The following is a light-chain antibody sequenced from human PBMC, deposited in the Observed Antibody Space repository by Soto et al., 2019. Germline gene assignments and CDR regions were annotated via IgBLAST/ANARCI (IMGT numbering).Light chain of an antibody. J-gene: IGKJ1*01. CDR1: QSVSSGY. CDR2: GAS. CDR3: QQRSNWPPWT. V-gene: IGKV3D-20*02. Sequence: DIVLTQSPGTLYLSPGERATLSCRASQSVSSGYLAWYQQRPGQAPRLLIYGASTRATGIPARFSGSGSGTEFTLTISSLQSEDFAVYYCQQRSNWPPWTFGQGTKVDIK.